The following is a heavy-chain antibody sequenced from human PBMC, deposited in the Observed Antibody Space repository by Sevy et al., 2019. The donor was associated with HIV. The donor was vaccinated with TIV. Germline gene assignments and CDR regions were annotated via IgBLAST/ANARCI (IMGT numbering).Heavy chain of an antibody. CDR1: GFTFSSYW. D-gene: IGHD6-25*01. CDR3: ARALAAAASY. J-gene: IGHJ4*02. Sequence: GGFLRLYCAASGFTFSSYWMNWVRQAPGKGLEWVANIKQDGSEKYYVDSVKGRFTISRDNAKNSMHLQMNSLRAEDTAVYYCARALAAAASYWGQGILVTVSS. V-gene: IGHV3-7*01. CDR2: IKQDGSEK.